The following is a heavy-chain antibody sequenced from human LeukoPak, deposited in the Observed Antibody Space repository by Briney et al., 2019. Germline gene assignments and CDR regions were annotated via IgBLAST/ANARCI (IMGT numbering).Heavy chain of an antibody. D-gene: IGHD3-3*01. CDR3: AIGATIFGYMDV. CDR2: IYYSGST. Sequence: GSLRLSCAASGFTFSDYYMSWIRQPPGKGLEWIGYIYYSGSTNYNPSLKSRVTISVDTSKNQFSLKLSSVTAADTAVYYCAIGATIFGYMDVRGKGTTVTVSS. J-gene: IGHJ6*03. V-gene: IGHV4-59*01. CDR1: GFTFSDYY.